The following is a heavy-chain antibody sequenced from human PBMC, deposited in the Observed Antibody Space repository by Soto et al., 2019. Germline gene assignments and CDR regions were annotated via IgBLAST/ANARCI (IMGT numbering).Heavy chain of an antibody. CDR1: GFSLSSYW. V-gene: IGHV3-7*01. J-gene: IGHJ4*02. CDR3: ARLSTSAGRRDLAC. CDR2: MNQDGSES. Sequence: EVQLVESGGGLVQPGGSLRLSCAASGFSLSSYWMSWVRQAPGKGLEWVANMNQDGSESDYVGSVNGRFTFTRDNAKNSLYLQMNSLRAEDTAVYYCARLSTSAGRRDLACWGQGTLVTVSS.